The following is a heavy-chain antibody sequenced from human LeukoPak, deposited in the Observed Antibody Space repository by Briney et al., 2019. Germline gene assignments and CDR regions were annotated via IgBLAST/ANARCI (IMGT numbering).Heavy chain of an antibody. CDR3: ARLLSGSGYGNYYMDV. V-gene: IGHV1-18*01. CDR2: ISAYNGNT. Sequence: ASVKVSCKASGYTFTGYGISWVRQAPGQGLEWMGWISAYNGNTKYAQKFQGRVTITADESTSTAYMELSSLRSEDTAVYYCARLLSGSGYGNYYMDVWGKGTTVTISS. J-gene: IGHJ6*03. CDR1: GYTFTGYG. D-gene: IGHD3-10*01.